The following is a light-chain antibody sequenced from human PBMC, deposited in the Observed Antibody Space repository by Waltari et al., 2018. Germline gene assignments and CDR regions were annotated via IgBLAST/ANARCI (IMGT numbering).Light chain of an antibody. V-gene: IGKV3-11*01. CDR3: QQRAGSST. J-gene: IGKJ2*01. Sequence: EIVLTQSPATLSLSPGDRATLSCTASRSVRSYLAWYQQKRGQAPRPRLYCTSHRAPGIPARFGCGGSGADFTLTISGLEPEDFAVYYCQQRAGSSTFGQGTKLEIK. CDR2: CTS. CDR1: RSVRSY.